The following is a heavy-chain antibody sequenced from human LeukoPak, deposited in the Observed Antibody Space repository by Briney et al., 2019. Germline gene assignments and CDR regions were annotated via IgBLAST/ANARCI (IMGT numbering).Heavy chain of an antibody. J-gene: IGHJ6*03. CDR2: ISGSGGST. CDR3: ASHGSGSPYYYYMDV. D-gene: IGHD3-10*01. CDR1: GFTFSSYA. Sequence: GGSLRLSCAASGFTFSSYAMSWVRQAPGKGLEWVSAISGSGGSTYYADSVKGRFTISRDNSKNTLYLQMNSLRAEDTAVYYCASHGSGSPYYYYMDVWGKGTTVTVSS. V-gene: IGHV3-23*01.